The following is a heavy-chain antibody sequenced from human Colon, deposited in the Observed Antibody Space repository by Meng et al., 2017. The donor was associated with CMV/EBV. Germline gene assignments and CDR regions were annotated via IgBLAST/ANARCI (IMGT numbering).Heavy chain of an antibody. J-gene: IGHJ5*02. CDR1: GFTLRSYW. V-gene: IGHV3-7*01. Sequence: GESLKISCAASGFTLRSYWMSWVRQAPGKGLEWVANIEHDGSDIYYRDSVKGRFTISRDNAKNSLYLQINRLRAEDMALYYCAREVPGGAATLDLWGRGTLVTVSS. D-gene: IGHD1-26*01. CDR2: IEHDGSDI. CDR3: AREVPGGAATLDL.